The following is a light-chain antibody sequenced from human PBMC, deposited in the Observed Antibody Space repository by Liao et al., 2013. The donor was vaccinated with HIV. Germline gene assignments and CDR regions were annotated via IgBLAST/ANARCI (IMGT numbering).Light chain of an antibody. J-gene: IGLJ1*01. V-gene: IGLV3-1*01. CDR1: KLGDKY. Sequence: SYELTQPPSVSVSPGQTASITCSGDKLGDKYACWYQQKPGQSPVLVIYYDSDRPSGIPERFSGSNSGNTATLTISRVEAGDEADYYCQAWDGDIYVFGTGTKVTVL. CDR3: QAWDGDIYV. CDR2: YDS.